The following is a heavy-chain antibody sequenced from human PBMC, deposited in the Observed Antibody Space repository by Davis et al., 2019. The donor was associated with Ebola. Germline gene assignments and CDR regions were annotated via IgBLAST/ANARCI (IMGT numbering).Heavy chain of an antibody. V-gene: IGHV3-23*01. CDR1: GFTFSSYG. CDR2: ISGSGGST. D-gene: IGHD2-21*02. Sequence: GESLKISCAASGFTFSSYGMSWVRQAPGKGLEWVSAISGSGGSTYYADSVKGRFTISRDNSKGTLYLQMNSLRAEDTAVYYCAKVPAVVGRLYCGGDCFYFDYWGQGTLVTVSS. J-gene: IGHJ4*02. CDR3: AKVPAVVGRLYCGGDCFYFDY.